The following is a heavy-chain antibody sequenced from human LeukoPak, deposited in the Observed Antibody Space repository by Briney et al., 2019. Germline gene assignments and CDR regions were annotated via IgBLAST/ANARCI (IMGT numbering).Heavy chain of an antibody. CDR2: INHRGST. CDR1: GGSFSGYY. CDR3: ARGYSSSWYFNWFDP. J-gene: IGHJ5*02. Sequence: PSETLSLTCVVYGGSFSGYYWSWIRQSPGKGLEWIGEINHRGSTNYNPSLKRRVTISLDTSKNQFSLKLSSVTAADTAVYYCARGYSSSWYFNWFDPWGQGTLVTVSS. D-gene: IGHD6-13*01. V-gene: IGHV4-34*01.